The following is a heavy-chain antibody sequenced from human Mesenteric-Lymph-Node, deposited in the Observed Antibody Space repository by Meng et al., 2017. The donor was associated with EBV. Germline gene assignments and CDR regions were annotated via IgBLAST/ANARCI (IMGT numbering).Heavy chain of an antibody. D-gene: IGHD3-10*01. Sequence: QVRLVQYGAEVKEPGASVKVSCKASGYRFNSYGISWVRQAPGQGLEWMGWISADNGNTIFAQKFQGRVTMTADSSTSTAYMEVTSLTSDDTAVYYCASGGSGINFDYWGQGTLVTVSS. J-gene: IGHJ4*02. CDR1: GYRFNSYG. V-gene: IGHV1-18*01. CDR2: ISADNGNT. CDR3: ASGGSGINFDY.